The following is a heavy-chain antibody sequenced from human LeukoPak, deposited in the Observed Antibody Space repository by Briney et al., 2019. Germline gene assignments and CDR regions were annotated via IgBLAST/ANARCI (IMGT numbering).Heavy chain of an antibody. Sequence: GGSLRLSCAASGFTLSSYAMSWVRQAPGKGLEWVSAISNTGTTYHADSVKGRFTISRDSSKNTLFLQMNRLRPEDAAVYYCAKAPVTTCRGAFCYPFDYWGLGTLVTVSS. CDR1: GFTLSSYA. D-gene: IGHD2-15*01. V-gene: IGHV3-23*01. J-gene: IGHJ4*02. CDR3: AKAPVTTCRGAFCYPFDY. CDR2: ISNTGTT.